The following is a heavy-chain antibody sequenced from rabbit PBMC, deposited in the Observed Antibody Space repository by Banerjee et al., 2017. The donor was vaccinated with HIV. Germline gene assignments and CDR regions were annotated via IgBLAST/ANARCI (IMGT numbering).Heavy chain of an antibody. V-gene: IGHV1S43*01. CDR3: ASDYAGSSYYDL. CDR2: IYTSSGST. J-gene: IGHJ4*01. Sequence: QEQLEESGGDLVKPGASLTLTCTASGIDFSSGYDMCWVRQAPGKGLELIACIYTSSGSTWYASWVNGRFTISRSTSLNTVDLKMTSLTAADTATYFCASDYAGSSYYDLWGQGTLVTVS. D-gene: IGHD8-1*01. CDR1: GIDFSSGYD.